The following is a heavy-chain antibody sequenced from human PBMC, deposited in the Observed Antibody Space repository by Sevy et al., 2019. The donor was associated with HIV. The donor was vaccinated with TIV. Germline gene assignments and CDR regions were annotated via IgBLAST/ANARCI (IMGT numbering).Heavy chain of an antibody. Sequence: GGSLRLSCTASGFDFRNYGMHWVRQAPDKGLQWLTFIRYDGSTTYYADSVRGRFTISRDNSKNTLFLQMNSLRREGTAVYYCVKGPHPAVTTSYAMDVWGQGTTVTVSS. V-gene: IGHV3-30*02. CDR2: IRYDGSTT. D-gene: IGHD4-17*01. CDR3: VKGPHPAVTTSYAMDV. CDR1: GFDFRNYG. J-gene: IGHJ6*01.